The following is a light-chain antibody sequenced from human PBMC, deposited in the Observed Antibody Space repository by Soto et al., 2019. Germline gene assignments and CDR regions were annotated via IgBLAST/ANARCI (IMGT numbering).Light chain of an antibody. CDR2: EVI. J-gene: IGLJ2*01. V-gene: IGLV2-8*01. CDR3: ATWDDDLYTPI. Sequence: QSALTQPPSASGSPGQSVTISCAGTSSDVGGYNLVSWYQQHPGKAPKLMIYEVIKRPSGVPDRFSGSKSGNTASLTVSGLHAEDEADYYCATWDDDLYTPIIGGGTKLTVL. CDR1: SSDVGGYNL.